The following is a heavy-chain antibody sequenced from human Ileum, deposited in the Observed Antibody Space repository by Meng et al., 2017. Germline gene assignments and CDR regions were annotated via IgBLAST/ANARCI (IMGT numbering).Heavy chain of an antibody. CDR1: GGSFSSADSN. V-gene: IGHV4-61*08. D-gene: IGHD2-15*01. CDR2: VYITGNT. Sequence: HGQLEEAGTGRMRPWVSVSLTCTVSGGSFSSADSNWGWIRQTNGKGLVGRGYVYITGNTNSKPSLRSRLTMSVDTSNSEFSVKLSSVTAADTAVYYCAGGGGGGWPNWFNPWGQGTLVTVSS. CDR3: AGGGGGGWPNWFNP. J-gene: IGHJ5*02.